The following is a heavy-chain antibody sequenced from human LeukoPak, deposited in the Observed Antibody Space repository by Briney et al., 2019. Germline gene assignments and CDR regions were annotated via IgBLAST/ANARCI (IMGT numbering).Heavy chain of an antibody. V-gene: IGHV3-48*01. D-gene: IGHD3-22*01. Sequence: PGGSLRLSCAASGFTFSNDWMTWVRQAPGKGLEWVSYISSSSSTIYYADSVKGRFTISRDNAKNSLYLQMNSLRAEDTAVYYCARDLDYYDSSGPDAFDIWGQGTMVTVSS. CDR1: GFTFSNDW. J-gene: IGHJ3*02. CDR2: ISSSSSTI. CDR3: ARDLDYYDSSGPDAFDI.